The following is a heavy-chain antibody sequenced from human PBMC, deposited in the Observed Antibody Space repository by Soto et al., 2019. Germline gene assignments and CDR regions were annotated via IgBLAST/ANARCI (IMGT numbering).Heavy chain of an antibody. Sequence: GESLKISCKGFGYSFSRYWIGWVRQTPGKGLEWMGITNPGDSDTRYSPSFQGQVTISVDKSISIAYLQWSSLKASDTAMYYCASHVSGNWFDPWGQGTQVTVSS. D-gene: IGHD1-26*01. V-gene: IGHV5-51*01. CDR1: GYSFSRYW. J-gene: IGHJ5*02. CDR3: ASHVSGNWFDP. CDR2: TNPGDSDT.